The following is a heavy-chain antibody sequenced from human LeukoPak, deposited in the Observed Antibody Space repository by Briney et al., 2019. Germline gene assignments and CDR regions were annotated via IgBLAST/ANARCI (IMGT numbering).Heavy chain of an antibody. CDR2: IYYTGTT. CDR1: GGSITNYY. D-gene: IGHD5-18*01. J-gene: IGHJ4*02. CDR3: ARAGPGYSYGYTPFSFDS. V-gene: IGHV4-59*01. Sequence: PSETLSLTCTVSGGSITNYYWGWIRQPPGKGLEWIGYIYYTGTTNYNPSLTSRVTISVDTSKNQFSLKLSSVTAADTAVYYCARAGPGYSYGYTPFSFDSWGQGTLVTVSS.